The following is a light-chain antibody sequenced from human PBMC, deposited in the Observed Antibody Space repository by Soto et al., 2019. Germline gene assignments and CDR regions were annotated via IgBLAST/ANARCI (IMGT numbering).Light chain of an antibody. CDR1: QSVSTTY. CDR3: QQYGNSPPYS. V-gene: IGKV3-20*01. Sequence: EIVLTQSPGSLSLSPGEGATLSCRASQSVSTTYLAWYQLKPGQAPRLVIYATSSRAAGIPDRFRGSGSGTAFTLTISSLEPEDVGVYFCQQYGNSPPYSFGQGTKLEIK. J-gene: IGKJ2*03. CDR2: ATS.